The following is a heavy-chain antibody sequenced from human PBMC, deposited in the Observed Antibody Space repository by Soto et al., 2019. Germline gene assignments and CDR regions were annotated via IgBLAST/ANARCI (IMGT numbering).Heavy chain of an antibody. Sequence: QVQLVQSGAEVKKPGASVKVSCKASGYTFTSYAMHWVRQAPGQRLEWMGWINAGNGNTKYSQKFQGRVTITRDTSASTAYMELSSLRSEDTAVYYCAVDIVVVPAAYSRPVKYYYYGMDVWGQGTTVTVSS. CDR2: INAGNGNT. D-gene: IGHD2-2*01. CDR1: GYTFTSYA. J-gene: IGHJ6*02. V-gene: IGHV1-3*01. CDR3: AVDIVVVPAAYSRPVKYYYYGMDV.